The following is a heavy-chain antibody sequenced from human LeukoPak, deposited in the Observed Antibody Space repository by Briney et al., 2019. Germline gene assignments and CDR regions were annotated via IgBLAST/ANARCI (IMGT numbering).Heavy chain of an antibody. D-gene: IGHD3-10*01. V-gene: IGHV3-21*01. Sequence: GGSLRLSCAASGFTFVSYTMNWVRQAPGKGLAWVSSISSSSYIYYADSVKGRFTISRDNAKNSLYLQMNSLRAEDTAVYYCARDVVRGDRPFSFDYWGQGTLVTVSS. CDR3: ARDVVRGDRPFSFDY. CDR2: ISSSSYI. J-gene: IGHJ4*02. CDR1: GFTFVSYT.